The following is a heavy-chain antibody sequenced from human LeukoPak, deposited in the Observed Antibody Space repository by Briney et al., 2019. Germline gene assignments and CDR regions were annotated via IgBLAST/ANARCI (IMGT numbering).Heavy chain of an antibody. V-gene: IGHV3-53*01. Sequence: GGSLRLSCAASGFTVSSNYMSWVRQAPGKGLEWVSVIYSSGNTYYADSVKGRFTISRDNSKNTLYLQVNSLRAEDTAVYYCARGDGYNSYYFDYWGQGTLVTVSS. J-gene: IGHJ4*02. CDR2: IYSSGNT. CDR1: GFTVSSNY. CDR3: ARGDGYNSYYFDY. D-gene: IGHD5-24*01.